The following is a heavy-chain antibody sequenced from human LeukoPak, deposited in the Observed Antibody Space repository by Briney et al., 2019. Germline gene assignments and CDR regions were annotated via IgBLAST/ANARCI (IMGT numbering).Heavy chain of an antibody. CDR1: GYTFTGYY. J-gene: IGHJ5*02. V-gene: IGHV1-2*02. D-gene: IGHD2-2*01. CDR2: INPNSGGT. Sequence: ASVKASCKASGYTFTGYYMHWVRQAPGQGLEWMGWINPNSGGTNYAQKFQGRVTMTRDTSISTAYMELSRLRSDDTAVYYCARVVVPAARGWFDPWGQGTLVTVSS. CDR3: ARVVVPAARGWFDP.